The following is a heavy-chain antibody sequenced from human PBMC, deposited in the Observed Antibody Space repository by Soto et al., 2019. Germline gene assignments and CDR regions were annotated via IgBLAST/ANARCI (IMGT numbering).Heavy chain of an antibody. D-gene: IGHD3-10*01. CDR2: IYHSGTT. V-gene: IGHV4-59*08. CDR3: ARHDYDSGSYVRY. Sequence: SETLSLTCTVSGGSISSYYWSWIRQPPGKGLEWIGNIYHSGTTNYNPSLTSRVTISVDTSKNQFSLKLTSVTAADTAVYYCARHDYDSGSYVRYWGQGTLVTVSS. CDR1: GGSISSYY. J-gene: IGHJ4*02.